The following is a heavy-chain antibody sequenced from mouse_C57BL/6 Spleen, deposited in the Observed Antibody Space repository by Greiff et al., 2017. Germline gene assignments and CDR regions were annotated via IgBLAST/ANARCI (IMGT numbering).Heavy chain of an antibody. Sequence: QVQLQQSGAELVKPGASVKLSCKASGYTFTSYWMHWVKQRPGRGLEWIGRIDPNSGGTKYNEKFKSKATLTVDKPSSTAYLQLSSLTSEDSAVXYCEKPDINTVVAPSYSMDDWGQGTSGTVSS. CDR3: EKPDINTVVAPSYSMDD. CDR2: IDPNSGGT. V-gene: IGHV1-72*01. D-gene: IGHD1-1*01. CDR1: GYTFTSYW. J-gene: IGHJ4*01.